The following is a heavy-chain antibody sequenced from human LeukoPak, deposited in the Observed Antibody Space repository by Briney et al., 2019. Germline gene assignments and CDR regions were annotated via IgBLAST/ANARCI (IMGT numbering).Heavy chain of an antibody. D-gene: IGHD2-2*01. V-gene: IGHV3-21*05. CDR1: GFTFSSYA. J-gene: IGHJ4*02. CDR3: ARDTFQPGLIDS. Sequence: KTGGSLRLSCAASGFTFSSYAMSWVRQAPGKGLEWVSYINTDSSDIHYADSVKGRFTISRDNARNTLYLQLSSLRAEDSGVYYCARDTFQPGLIDSWGQGTLVTVSS. CDR2: INTDSSDI.